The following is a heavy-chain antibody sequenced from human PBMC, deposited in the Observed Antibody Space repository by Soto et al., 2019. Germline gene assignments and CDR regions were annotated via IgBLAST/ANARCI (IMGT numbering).Heavy chain of an antibody. D-gene: IGHD3-10*01. CDR1: GGSFSGYY. J-gene: IGHJ4*02. CDR3: ARGGGYETLVRGVKPRNFAY. Sequence: QVQLQQWGAGLLKPSETLSLTCAVYGGSFSGYYWSWIRQPPGKGLEWIGEINHSGSTNYNPSLKSRVTISVDSSENLFSLKLSFGTAGDRAVYSWARGGGYETLVRGVKPRNFAYWGQGPLVTVSS. CDR2: INHSGST. V-gene: IGHV4-34*01.